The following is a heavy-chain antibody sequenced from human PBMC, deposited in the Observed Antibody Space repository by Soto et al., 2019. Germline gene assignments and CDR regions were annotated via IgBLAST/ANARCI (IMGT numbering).Heavy chain of an antibody. D-gene: IGHD6-6*01. V-gene: IGHV1-69*01. CDR3: AREGGIAAHEGYNWFDP. CDR1: GGTFSSYA. CDR2: IIPIFGTA. J-gene: IGHJ5*02. Sequence: QVQLVQSGAEVKKPGSSVKVSCKASGGTFSSYAISWVRQAPGQGLEWMGGIIPIFGTANYAQKFQGRVTITADESTSTADMELSSLRSEDTAVYYCAREGGIAAHEGYNWFDPWGQGTLVTVSS.